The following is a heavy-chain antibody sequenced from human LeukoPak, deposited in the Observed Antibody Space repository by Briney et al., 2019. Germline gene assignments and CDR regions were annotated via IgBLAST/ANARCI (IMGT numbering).Heavy chain of an antibody. J-gene: IGHJ6*03. CDR3: AKHPGDFTGIVNYYYMDV. Sequence: GGSLRLSCAASGFTFSSYGMHWVRQAPGKGLEWVAIISYDGSNKYYTDSVKGRFTISRDNTKNTLFLQMNSLRAEDTAVYYCAKHPGDFTGIVNYYYMDVWGKGTTVTVSS. CDR2: ISYDGSNK. D-gene: IGHD1-26*01. CDR1: GFTFSSYG. V-gene: IGHV3-30*18.